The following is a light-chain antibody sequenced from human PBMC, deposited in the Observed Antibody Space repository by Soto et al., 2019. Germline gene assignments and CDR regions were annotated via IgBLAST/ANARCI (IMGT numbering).Light chain of an antibody. CDR3: QSYDSSLSGVV. Sequence: SVLTQPPSVSGGPGKRVTISCTGSSSNIGAGYDVHWYQQLPGTAPKLLIYGNSNRPSGVPDRFSASKSGTSASLAITGLQAEDEADYYCQSYDSSLSGVVFGGGTKLTVL. V-gene: IGLV1-40*01. CDR1: SSNIGAGYD. CDR2: GNS. J-gene: IGLJ2*01.